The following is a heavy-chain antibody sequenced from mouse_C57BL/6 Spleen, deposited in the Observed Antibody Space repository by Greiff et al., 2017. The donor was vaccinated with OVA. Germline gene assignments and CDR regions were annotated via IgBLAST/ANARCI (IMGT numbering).Heavy chain of an antibody. Sequence: VQLQQSGPELVKPGASVKISCKASGYTFTDYYMNWVKQSHGKSLEWIGDINPNNGGTSYNQKFKGKATLTVDKSSSTAYMELRSLTSEDSAVYYCARDDYDFYAMDYWGQGTSVTVYS. V-gene: IGHV1-26*01. CDR2: INPNNGGT. CDR3: ARDDYDFYAMDY. J-gene: IGHJ4*01. CDR1: GYTFTDYY. D-gene: IGHD2-4*01.